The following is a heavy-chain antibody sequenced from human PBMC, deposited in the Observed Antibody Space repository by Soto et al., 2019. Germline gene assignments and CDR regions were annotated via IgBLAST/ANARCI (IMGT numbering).Heavy chain of an antibody. CDR3: AKWGVDTFGLSY. D-gene: IGHD3-10*01. CDR2: INTDGSST. V-gene: IGHV3-74*01. J-gene: IGHJ4*02. CDR1: GFTFSSFW. Sequence: EVQLVESGGGLVQPGGSLRLSCAVSGFTFSSFWMHWVRQAPGEGLVWVSRINTDGSSTSYADSVKGRFTISRDNAKNILYLQMKSLRVEDTAMYYCAKWGVDTFGLSYWGQGTLVTVSS.